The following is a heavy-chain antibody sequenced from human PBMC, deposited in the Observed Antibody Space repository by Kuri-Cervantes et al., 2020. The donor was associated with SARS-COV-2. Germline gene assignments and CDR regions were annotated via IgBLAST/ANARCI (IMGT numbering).Heavy chain of an antibody. Sequence: SETLSLTCTVSGGSTSSYYWSWIRQPPGKGLEWIGYIYYSGSTNYNPSLKSRVTISVDTSKNQFSLKLSSVTAADTAVYYCARQTQNEMITIFGVIIMSDAFDIWGQGTMVTVSS. D-gene: IGHD3-3*01. CDR2: IYYSGST. V-gene: IGHV4-59*08. J-gene: IGHJ3*02. CDR3: ARQTQNEMITIFGVIIMSDAFDI. CDR1: GGSTSSYY.